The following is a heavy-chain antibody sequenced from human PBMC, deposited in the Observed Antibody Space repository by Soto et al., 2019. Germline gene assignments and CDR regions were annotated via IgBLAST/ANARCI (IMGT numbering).Heavy chain of an antibody. CDR2: IRQDGSEK. Sequence: PGVSLRLSCAASGFTFSSYWMSWVRQAPGKGLEWVATIRQDGSEKHYVDSVKGRFTISRDNAKNSLFLQMNSLRAEDTAVYYCARGCGSPSCSYYLEGWGKGTTVTVSS. V-gene: IGHV3-7*01. CDR1: GFTFSSYW. J-gene: IGHJ6*03. D-gene: IGHD2-2*01. CDR3: ARGCGSPSCSYYLEG.